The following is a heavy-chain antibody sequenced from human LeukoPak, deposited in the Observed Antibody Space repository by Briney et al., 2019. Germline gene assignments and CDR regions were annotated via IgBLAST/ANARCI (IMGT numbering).Heavy chain of an antibody. Sequence: GGSLRLSCAASGFTFSSYGMHWVRQAPVKGLEWVAVIWYDGSNKYYADSVKGRFTISRDNSKNTLYLQMNSLRAEDTAVYYCAKDQRRYCTNGVCFRPGFDYWGQGTLVTVSS. D-gene: IGHD2-8*01. CDR3: AKDQRRYCTNGVCFRPGFDY. J-gene: IGHJ4*02. CDR1: GFTFSSYG. V-gene: IGHV3-33*06. CDR2: IWYDGSNK.